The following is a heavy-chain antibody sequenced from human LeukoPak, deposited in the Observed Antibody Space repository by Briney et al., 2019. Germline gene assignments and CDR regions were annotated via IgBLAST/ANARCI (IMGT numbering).Heavy chain of an antibody. Sequence: GGSLRLSCAASGFTFGSHGMHWVRQAPGKGLEWVAVIWYDGNNKYYGDSVKGRFTISRDNSKNTVYLQMNTLRAEDTAVYYCARDLGGSGPDYWGQGTLVTVSS. CDR3: ARDLGGSGPDY. CDR1: GFTFGSHG. V-gene: IGHV3-33*01. CDR2: IWYDGNNK. D-gene: IGHD2-15*01. J-gene: IGHJ4*02.